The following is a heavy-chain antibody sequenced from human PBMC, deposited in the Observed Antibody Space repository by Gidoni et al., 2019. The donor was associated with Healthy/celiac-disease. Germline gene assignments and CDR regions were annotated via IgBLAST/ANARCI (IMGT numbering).Heavy chain of an antibody. CDR3: ARGGGVEMATIGGENWFDP. J-gene: IGHJ5*02. V-gene: IGHV1-69*01. Sequence: QVQLVQSGAEVKKPGSSVKVSCKASGGTFSSYAISWVRQAPGQGLEWMGGIIPIFGTANYAQKFQGRVTITADESTSTAYMELSSLRSEDTAVYYCARGGGVEMATIGGENWFDPWGQGTLVTVSS. CDR2: IIPIFGTA. CDR1: GGTFSSYA. D-gene: IGHD3-16*01.